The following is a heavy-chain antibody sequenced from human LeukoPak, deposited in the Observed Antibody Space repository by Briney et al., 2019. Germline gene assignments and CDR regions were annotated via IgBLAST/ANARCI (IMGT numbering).Heavy chain of an antibody. Sequence: PGGSLRLSCAASGFTFSNYWMHWVRQAPGKGLVWVSRIYTDGSSTNYADSVKGRFTISRDNAKNTLYLQMNSLRGEDTAVYYCARGASNRFDYWGQGTLVTVSP. CDR2: IYTDGSST. CDR3: ARGASNRFDY. V-gene: IGHV3-74*01. D-gene: IGHD1-14*01. J-gene: IGHJ4*02. CDR1: GFTFSNYW.